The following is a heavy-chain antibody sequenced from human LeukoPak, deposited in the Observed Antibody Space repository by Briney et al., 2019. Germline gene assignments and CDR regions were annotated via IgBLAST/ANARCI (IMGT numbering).Heavy chain of an antibody. Sequence: PGGSLRLSCAASGFTFSGSAMHWVRQASGKGLEWVGHIRSKTNNYATAYVASLKDRFTISRDDSKNMAYLQMNSLKSEDTAVYYCARDEELAVWGQGTLVTVSS. D-gene: IGHD1-26*01. CDR1: GFTFSGSA. V-gene: IGHV3-73*01. CDR3: ARDEELAV. CDR2: IRSKTNNYAT. J-gene: IGHJ4*02.